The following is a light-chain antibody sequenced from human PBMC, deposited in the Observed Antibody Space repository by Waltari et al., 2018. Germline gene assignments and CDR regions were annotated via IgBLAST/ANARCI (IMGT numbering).Light chain of an antibody. CDR2: EVI. CDR3: CSYVGRGSCV. Sequence: QSALTQPASVSGTPGQSITISCSGITIAAGSYDLVCWYQQHPGEAPQLLICEVIKQTPSTTSRFSGAKSGRTASLTISGRQPEDEADYYCCSYVGRGSCVFGSGTKVTVL. CDR1: TIAAGSYDL. J-gene: IGLJ1*01. V-gene: IGLV2-23*02.